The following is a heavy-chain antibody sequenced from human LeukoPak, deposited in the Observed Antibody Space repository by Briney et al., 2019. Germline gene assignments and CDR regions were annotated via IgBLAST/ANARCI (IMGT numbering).Heavy chain of an antibody. Sequence: PSESLSLTXTASGCSISSSSYYWGWIRQPPGQGLVWIGSIYYSGSTYYTPSLKSRVTISVDTSKNQFSLRLSSVTAADTAVYYCARKSGSGNDYWGQGTLVTVSS. CDR1: GCSISSSSYY. D-gene: IGHD3-10*01. J-gene: IGHJ4*02. CDR2: IYYSGST. CDR3: ARKSGSGNDY. V-gene: IGHV4-39*01.